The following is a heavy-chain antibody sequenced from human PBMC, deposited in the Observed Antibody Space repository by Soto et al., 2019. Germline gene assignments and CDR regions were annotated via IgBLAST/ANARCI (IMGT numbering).Heavy chain of an antibody. V-gene: IGHV1-46*01. CDR1: GYTFTSYY. J-gene: IGHJ4*02. CDR2: INPSGGST. D-gene: IGHD4-4*01. Sequence: ASVNVSCKASGYTFTSYYMHWVRQAPGQGLEWMGIINPSGGSTSYAQKFQGRVTMTRDTSTSTVYMELSSLRSEDTAVYYCASIYSKGPYFDYWGQGTLVTVSS. CDR3: ASIYSKGPYFDY.